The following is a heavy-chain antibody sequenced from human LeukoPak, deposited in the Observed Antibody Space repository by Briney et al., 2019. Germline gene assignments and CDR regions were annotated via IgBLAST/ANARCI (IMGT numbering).Heavy chain of an antibody. CDR2: IWYSGSNK. Sequence: GGSLRLSCAASGFTFGSYGMHWVRQAPGKGLEWVAVIWYSGSNKYYADSVKGRFTISRDNSKNTLYLQMNSLRAEDTAMYYCAKDATVTTSGSYFDYWGQGTPVTVSS. D-gene: IGHD4-17*01. J-gene: IGHJ4*02. V-gene: IGHV3-33*06. CDR3: AKDATVTTSGSYFDY. CDR1: GFTFGSYG.